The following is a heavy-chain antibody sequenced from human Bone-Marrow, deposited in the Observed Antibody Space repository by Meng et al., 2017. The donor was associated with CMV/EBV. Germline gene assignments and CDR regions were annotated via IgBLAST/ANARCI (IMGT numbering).Heavy chain of an antibody. CDR3: ARSNWGYVSFAY. D-gene: IGHD7-27*01. J-gene: IGHJ4*02. V-gene: IGHV1-69*02. CDR2: IIPILGIA. CDR1: GGTFSSYT. Sequence: SVKVSCKASGGTFSSYTISWVRQAPGQGLEWMGRIIPILGIANYAQKFQGRVTITADKSTSTAYMELSSLRSEDTAVYYCARSNWGYVSFAYWGEGHLVNVSS.